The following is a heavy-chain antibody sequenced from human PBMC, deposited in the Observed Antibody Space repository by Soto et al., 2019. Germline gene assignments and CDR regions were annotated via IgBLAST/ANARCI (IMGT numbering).Heavy chain of an antibody. CDR3: ARGGDGYNSDYFDY. CDR1: GGSISSGGYS. Sequence: PSETLSLTCAVSGGSISSGGYSWSWIRQPPGKGLEWIGYIYHSGSTYYNPSLKSRVTISVDRSKNQFSLKLSSVTAADTAVYYCARGGDGYNSDYFDYWGQGTLVTVS. D-gene: IGHD5-12*01. CDR2: IYHSGST. V-gene: IGHV4-30-2*01. J-gene: IGHJ4*02.